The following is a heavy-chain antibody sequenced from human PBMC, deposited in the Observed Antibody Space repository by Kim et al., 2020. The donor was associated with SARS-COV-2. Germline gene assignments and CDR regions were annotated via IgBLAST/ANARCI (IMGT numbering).Heavy chain of an antibody. Sequence: GGSLRLSCAATGFTFSNYGMHWVRQAPGKGLEWVAFISYAGNNKYYTDSVKGRFTISRDNSKNTLYLQMNSMRAEDTAVFYCARDLGINYFQDWGQGTL. J-gene: IGHJ1*01. D-gene: IGHD3-16*01. CDR2: ISYAGNNK. V-gene: IGHV3-33*05. CDR3: ARDLGINYFQD. CDR1: GFTFSNYG.